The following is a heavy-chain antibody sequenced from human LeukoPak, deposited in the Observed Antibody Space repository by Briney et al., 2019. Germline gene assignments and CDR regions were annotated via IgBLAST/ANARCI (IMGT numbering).Heavy chain of an antibody. CDR3: ASSSGVRFNDAFDI. CDR1: GGTFSSYA. J-gene: IGHJ3*02. CDR2: IIPIFGTA. V-gene: IGHV1-69*13. D-gene: IGHD6-25*01. Sequence: SVKVSCKASGGTFSSYAISWVRQAPGQGLEWMGGIIPIFGTANYAQKFQGRVTITADESTSTAYMELSSLRSEDTAVYYCASSSGVRFNDAFDIWGQGTMVTVSS.